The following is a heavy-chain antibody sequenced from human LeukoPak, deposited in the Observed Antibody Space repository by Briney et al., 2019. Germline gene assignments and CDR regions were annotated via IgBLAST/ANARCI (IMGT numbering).Heavy chain of an antibody. CDR2: IYYSGST. Sequence: SETLSLTCTVSGGSISSYYWSWIRQPPGKGLEWIGYIYYSGSTNYNPSLKSRVTISVDRSKNQFSLKLSSVTAADTAVYYCARADFWSGYSFDYWGQGTLVTVSS. CDR1: GGSISSYY. D-gene: IGHD3-3*01. CDR3: ARADFWSGYSFDY. V-gene: IGHV4-59*08. J-gene: IGHJ4*02.